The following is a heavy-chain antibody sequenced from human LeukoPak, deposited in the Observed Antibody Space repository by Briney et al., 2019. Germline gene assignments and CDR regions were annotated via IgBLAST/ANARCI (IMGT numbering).Heavy chain of an antibody. V-gene: IGHV1-2*06. D-gene: IGHD3-10*01. CDR2: INPNSGGT. J-gene: IGHJ6*03. CDR1: GYTFTGYY. Sequence: ASVKVSCKASGYTFTGYYMHWVRQAPGQGLEWMGRINPNSGGTNYAQKFQGRVTMTRDTSISTAYMELSRLRSDDTAVYYCARDPGPDYGSASYYNYYYYYMDDWGKGTTVTVSS. CDR3: ARDPGPDYGSASYYNYYYYYMDD.